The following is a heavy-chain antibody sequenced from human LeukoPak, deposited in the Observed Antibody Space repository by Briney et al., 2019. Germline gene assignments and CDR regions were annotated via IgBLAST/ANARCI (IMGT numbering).Heavy chain of an antibody. CDR2: IYYSGST. CDR1: GGSISSYY. Sequence: PSETLSLTCTVSGGSISSYYWSWIRQPPGKGLEWIGYIYYSGSTNYNPSLKSRVTISVDTSKNQFSLKLSSVTAADTAVYYCARVKKGYDSSGYYHSANWFDPWGEGTLATVSS. D-gene: IGHD3-22*01. J-gene: IGHJ5*02. CDR3: ARVKKGYDSSGYYHSANWFDP. V-gene: IGHV4-59*01.